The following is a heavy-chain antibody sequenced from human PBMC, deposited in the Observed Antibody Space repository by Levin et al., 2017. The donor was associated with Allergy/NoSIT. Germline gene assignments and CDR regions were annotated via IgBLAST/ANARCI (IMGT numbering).Heavy chain of an antibody. CDR3: AKENSYFDSSGHRNTEYYVDF. CDR1: GFTFTGYT. D-gene: IGHD3-22*01. J-gene: IGHJ4*02. CDR2: ILSDGNTK. Sequence: GGSLRLSCAASGFTFTGYTMHWARQAPGKGLEWVAIILSDGNTKYYADSVKGRFTISRDNFKNTVYLQTNSLRLEDTAVYYCAKENSYFDSSGHRNTEYYVDFWGQGTLVAVSS. V-gene: IGHV3-30-3*01.